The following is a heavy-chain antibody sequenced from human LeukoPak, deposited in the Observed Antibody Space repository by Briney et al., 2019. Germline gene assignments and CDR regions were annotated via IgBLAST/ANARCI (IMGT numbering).Heavy chain of an antibody. D-gene: IGHD2-2*03. CDR3: SVDIGDY. Sequence: GGSLRLSCSASGFTFGVYTMTWVRQAPGKGLEWVGFIRSKAYDETTDYAASVKGRFTISRDDSKSIAYLQMNSLKSDDTGVYYCSVDIGDYWGQGTLVTVSS. J-gene: IGHJ4*02. V-gene: IGHV3-49*04. CDR1: GFTFGVYT. CDR2: IRSKAYDETT.